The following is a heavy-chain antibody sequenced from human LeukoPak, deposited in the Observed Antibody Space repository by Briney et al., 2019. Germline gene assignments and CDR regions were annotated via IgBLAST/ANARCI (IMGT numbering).Heavy chain of an antibody. J-gene: IGHJ4*02. CDR2: IYHSGST. CDR3: ARNFDPRDRYFDY. CDR1: GDSITSGFY. Sequence: SETLSLTCAVSGDSITSGFYWGWIRQPPGRGLEWIGTIYHSGSTYCNPSLKSRVTISVDTSKNQFSLNLSSVTAADTAVYFCARNFDPRDRYFDYWGQGTLVTVSS. V-gene: IGHV4-38-2*01. D-gene: IGHD3-9*01.